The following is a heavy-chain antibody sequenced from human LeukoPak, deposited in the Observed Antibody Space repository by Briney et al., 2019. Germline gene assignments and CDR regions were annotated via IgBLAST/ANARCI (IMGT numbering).Heavy chain of an antibody. CDR3: AREFPSSSWLDY. J-gene: IGHJ4*02. D-gene: IGHD6-13*01. CDR1: GGTFSSYA. Sequence: GSSVKVSCKASGGTFSSYAISWVRQAPGQGLEWMGRIIPILGIANYAQKFQGRVTITADKSTSTAYMELSSLRSEDTAVYYCAREFPSSSWLDYWGQGTLVTVSS. V-gene: IGHV1-69*04. CDR2: IIPILGIA.